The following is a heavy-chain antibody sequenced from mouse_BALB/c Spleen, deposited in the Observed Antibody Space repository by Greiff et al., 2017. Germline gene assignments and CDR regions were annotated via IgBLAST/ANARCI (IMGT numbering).Heavy chain of an antibody. V-gene: IGHV1-69*02. CDR2: IYPSDSYT. Sequence: QVQLQQPGAELVRPGASVKLSCKASGYTFTSYWINWVKQRPGQGLEWIGNIYPSDSYTNYNQKFKDKATLTVDKSSSTAYMQLSSPTSEDSAVYYCTRENYRYDGYFDVWGAGTTVTVSS. J-gene: IGHJ1*01. D-gene: IGHD2-14*01. CDR3: TRENYRYDGYFDV. CDR1: GYTFTSYW.